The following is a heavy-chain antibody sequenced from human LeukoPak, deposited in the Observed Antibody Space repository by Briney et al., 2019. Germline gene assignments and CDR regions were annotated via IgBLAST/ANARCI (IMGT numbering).Heavy chain of an antibody. D-gene: IGHD2-2*01. V-gene: IGHV4-31*03. Sequence: SETLSLTCTVSGGSISIGGYYWSWIRQHPGKGLEWIGYIYYSGSTYYNPSLKSRVTISVDTSKNQFSLKLSSVTAADTAVYYCARKVVPAANFDYWGQGTLVTVSS. CDR2: IYYSGST. CDR3: ARKVVPAANFDY. CDR1: GGSISIGGYY. J-gene: IGHJ4*02.